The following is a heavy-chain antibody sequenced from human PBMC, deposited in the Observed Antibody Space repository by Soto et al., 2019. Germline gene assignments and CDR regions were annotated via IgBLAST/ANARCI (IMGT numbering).Heavy chain of an antibody. J-gene: IGHJ3*01. CDR2: ISGDSSHI. V-gene: IGHV3-21*06. D-gene: IGHD3-9*01. CDR1: GFTFNNHA. CDR3: AAELTPVAFVF. Sequence: EVQLVESGGGLVKPGGSLRLSCVASGFTFNNHALNWVRQAPGKGLEWVSSISGDSSHIYYADSLKGRFTTSRDNARNFIYRQMTSRGAGDTALYYCAAELTPVAFVFWGPGTVVTVS.